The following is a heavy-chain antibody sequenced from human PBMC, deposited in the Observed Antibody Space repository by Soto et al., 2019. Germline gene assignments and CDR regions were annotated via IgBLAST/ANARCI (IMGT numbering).Heavy chain of an antibody. CDR2: ISYDGSNK. J-gene: IGHJ6*02. V-gene: IGHV3-30-3*01. Sequence: QVQLVESGGGVVQPGRSLRLSCAASGFTFSSYAMHWVRQAPGKGLEWVAVISYDGSNKYYADSVKGRFTISRDNSKNTLYLQMTSLRAEDTAVYYCARDLGYEGYYYYYGMDVWGQGTTVTVSS. CDR3: ARDLGYEGYYYYYGMDV. D-gene: IGHD5-12*01. CDR1: GFTFSSYA.